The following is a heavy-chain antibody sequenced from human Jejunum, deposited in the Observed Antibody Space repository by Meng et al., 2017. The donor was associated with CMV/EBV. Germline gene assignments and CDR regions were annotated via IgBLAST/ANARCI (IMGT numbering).Heavy chain of an antibody. CDR2: IYYSGST. Sequence: SGGSISSYYWSWIRQPPRKGLEWIGYIYYSGSTNYNPSLKSRVTMSVDTSKNQFSLKLSSVTAADTAVYYCARDRAVAGPNWFDPWGQGTLVTVSS. CDR3: ARDRAVAGPNWFDP. D-gene: IGHD6-19*01. CDR1: GGSISSYY. V-gene: IGHV4-59*01. J-gene: IGHJ5*02.